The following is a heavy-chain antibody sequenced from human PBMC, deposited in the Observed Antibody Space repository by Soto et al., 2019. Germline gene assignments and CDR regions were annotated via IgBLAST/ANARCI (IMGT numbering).Heavy chain of an antibody. V-gene: IGHV1-2*02. Sequence: QVQLVQSGAEAKKPGASVKVSCKASGYTFTGYYMYWVRQAPGQGLEWMGWINANSGGTNYAQKFQGRVTMTRDTSISTAYMELSRLRSDDTAVYYCARTDIVVVPAAILGYWGQGTLVTVSS. CDR2: INANSGGT. CDR3: ARTDIVVVPAAILGY. D-gene: IGHD2-2*01. J-gene: IGHJ4*02. CDR1: GYTFTGYY.